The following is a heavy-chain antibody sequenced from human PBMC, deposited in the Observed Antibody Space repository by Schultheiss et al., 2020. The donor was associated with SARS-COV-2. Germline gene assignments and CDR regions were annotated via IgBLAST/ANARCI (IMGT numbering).Heavy chain of an antibody. D-gene: IGHD6-6*01. J-gene: IGHJ3*02. V-gene: IGHV3-48*03. Sequence: GGSLRLSCAASGFTFSNYEMNWVRQAPGKGLEWVSYISSSGSTIYYADSVKGRFTISRDNAKNSLYLQMNSLRAEDTAVYYCARDRIGRYSSSSDAFDIWGQGTMVTVSS. CDR1: GFTFSNYE. CDR3: ARDRIGRYSSSSDAFDI. CDR2: ISSSGSTI.